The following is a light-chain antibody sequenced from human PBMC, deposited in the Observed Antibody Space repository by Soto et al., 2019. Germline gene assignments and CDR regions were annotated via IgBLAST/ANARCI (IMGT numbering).Light chain of an antibody. CDR1: SSDIGGYNY. V-gene: IGLV2-11*01. Sequence: QSALTQPRSVSGSPGQSVTISCTGTSSDIGGYNYVSWYQQHPGKAPKLMIYEVSERPSGVPDRFSAPKSGNTASLTISGLQAEDEADYYCCSYAGSYTHVLFGGGTKVTVL. CDR3: CSYAGSYTHVL. J-gene: IGLJ2*01. CDR2: EVS.